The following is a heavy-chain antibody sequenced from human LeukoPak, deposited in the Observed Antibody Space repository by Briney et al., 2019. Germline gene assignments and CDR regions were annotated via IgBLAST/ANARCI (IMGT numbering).Heavy chain of an antibody. Sequence: ASVRVSCKASGYTFTNYYMHWVRPAPGHGRGWMGWINPNRGDTNYAQKFQGRVTMTRDTSISTAFMELTRLTSDDTAVYYCTRDLLGFATTPLSDWGQGTLVTVSS. CDR3: TRDLLGFATTPLSD. CDR2: INPNRGDT. D-gene: IGHD4-17*01. V-gene: IGHV1-2*02. CDR1: GYTFTNYY. J-gene: IGHJ4*02.